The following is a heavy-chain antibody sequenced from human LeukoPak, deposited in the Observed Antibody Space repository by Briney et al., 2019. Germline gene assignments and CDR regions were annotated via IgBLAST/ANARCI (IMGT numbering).Heavy chain of an antibody. J-gene: IGHJ4*02. CDR2: ISGSGGST. Sequence: GGSLRLSCAASGFTFSSYAMSWVRQAPGKGLEWVSAISGSGGSTYYADSVKGRFTISRDNSKNTLYLEMKSLRAEDTAVYYCAKLSRSPWELLTFDYWGQGTLVSVSS. CDR1: GFTFSSYA. D-gene: IGHD1-26*01. V-gene: IGHV3-23*01. CDR3: AKLSRSPWELLTFDY.